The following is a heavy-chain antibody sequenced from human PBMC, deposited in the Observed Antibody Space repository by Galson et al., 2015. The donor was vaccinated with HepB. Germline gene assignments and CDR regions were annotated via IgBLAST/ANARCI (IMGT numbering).Heavy chain of an antibody. CDR3: AHSGYSSSSELNPPFDY. CDR1: GFSLSTSGVG. J-gene: IGHJ4*02. D-gene: IGHD6-6*01. V-gene: IGHV2-5*02. Sequence: PALVKPTQTLTLTCTFSGFSLSTSGVGVGWIRQPQGKALEWIALIYWDDDKRYSPSLKSRLTITKDTSKNQVVLTMTNMDPVDTSTCYCAHSGYSSSSELNPPFDYWGQGTLVTVSS. CDR2: IYWDDDK.